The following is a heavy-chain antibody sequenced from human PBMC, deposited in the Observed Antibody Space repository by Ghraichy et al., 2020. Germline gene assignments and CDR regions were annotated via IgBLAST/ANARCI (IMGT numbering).Heavy chain of an antibody. V-gene: IGHV4-59*01. CDR1: GGSISSYY. CDR3: ASSDWNYYYYYMDV. CDR2: IYYSGST. J-gene: IGHJ6*03. Sequence: SETLSLTCTVSGGSISSYYWSWIRQPPGKGLEWIGYIYYSGSTNYNPSLKSRVTISVDTSKNQFSLKLSSVTAADTAVYYCASSDWNYYYYYMDVWGKGTTVTVSS. D-gene: IGHD3/OR15-3a*01.